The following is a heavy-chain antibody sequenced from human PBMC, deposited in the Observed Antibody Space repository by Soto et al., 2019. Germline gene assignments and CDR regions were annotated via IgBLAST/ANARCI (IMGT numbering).Heavy chain of an antibody. CDR3: ATLVVVISTSRGTFDY. V-gene: IGHV3-23*01. CDR1: GFAFSSYA. Sequence: GGSLRVSCADSGFAFSSYAMSWVRQAPGKGLEWVSAISGSGGSTYYADSVKGRFTISRDNSKNTLYLQMNSLRAEDTAVYYCATLVVVISTSRGTFDYWGQGTLVTVSS. J-gene: IGHJ4*02. CDR2: ISGSGGST. D-gene: IGHD3-22*01.